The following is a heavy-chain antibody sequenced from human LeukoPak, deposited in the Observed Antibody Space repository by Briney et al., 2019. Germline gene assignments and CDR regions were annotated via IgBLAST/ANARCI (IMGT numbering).Heavy chain of an antibody. CDR2: IRYDGSNK. CDR1: GFTFSSYG. Sequence: PGGSLRLSCAASGFTFSSYGMHWVRQAPGKGLEWVAFIRYDGSNKYYADSVKGRFTISRDNSKNTLYLQMNSLRAEDTAVYYCAKDPPLIAAAWMVYYYYYYMDVWGKGTTVTISS. J-gene: IGHJ6*03. CDR3: AKDPPLIAAAWMVYYYYYYMDV. V-gene: IGHV3-30*02. D-gene: IGHD6-13*01.